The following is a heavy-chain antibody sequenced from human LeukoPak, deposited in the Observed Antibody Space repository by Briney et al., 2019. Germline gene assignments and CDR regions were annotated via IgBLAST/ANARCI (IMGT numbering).Heavy chain of an antibody. V-gene: IGHV4-30-2*01. CDR3: AREVVPAATMGSFDI. Sequence: NASQTLSLTCTVSGGSISSGGYYWIWIRQPPGKGLEWIGYISHSGSTYYNPSLRSRVTISVDRSKNQFSLKLSSVTVADTAVYYCAREVVPAATMGSFDIWGQGTLVTVSS. J-gene: IGHJ4*02. CDR1: GGSISSGGYY. CDR2: ISHSGST. D-gene: IGHD2-2*01.